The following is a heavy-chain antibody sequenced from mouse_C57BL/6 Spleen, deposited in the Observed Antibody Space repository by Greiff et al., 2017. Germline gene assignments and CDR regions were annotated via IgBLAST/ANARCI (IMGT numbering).Heavy chain of an antibody. J-gene: IGHJ1*03. CDR2: IDPSDSET. CDR3: ARDPHWYFDV. Sequence: QVHVKQPGAELVRPGSSVKLSCKASGYTFTSYWMHWVKQRPIQGLEWIGNIDPSDSETHYNQKFKDKATLTVDKSSSTAYMQLSSLTSEDSAVYYCARDPHWYFDVWGTGTTVTVSS. CDR1: GYTFTSYW. V-gene: IGHV1-52*01.